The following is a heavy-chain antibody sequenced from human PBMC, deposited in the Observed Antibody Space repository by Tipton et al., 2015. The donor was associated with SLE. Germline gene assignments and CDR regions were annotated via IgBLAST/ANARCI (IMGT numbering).Heavy chain of an antibody. Sequence: SLRLSCAASGFTVSSDYMCWVRQAPGKGLEWVSTISGISGSAVDTYYADSVKGRFTVSRDNSKNMLYLQMNSLRAEDTAVYYCARRPANNSQFDSWGQGTLVTVSS. J-gene: IGHJ4*02. CDR2: ISGISGSAVDT. CDR3: ARRPANNSQFDS. D-gene: IGHD2-15*01. V-gene: IGHV3-23*01. CDR1: GFTVSSDY.